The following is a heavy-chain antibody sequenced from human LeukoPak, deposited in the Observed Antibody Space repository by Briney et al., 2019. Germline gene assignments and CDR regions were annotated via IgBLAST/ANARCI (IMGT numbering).Heavy chain of an antibody. CDR3: ARDLYGDYVGGDY. D-gene: IGHD4-17*01. CDR2: ISAYNGNT. J-gene: IGHJ4*02. CDR1: GSTFTIYG. Sequence: ASVKLSCKASGSTFTIYGISWVRQAPGQGLEWMGWISAYNGNTNYSQKLQGRVTMTTDTSTSTAYMELRSLRSDDTAVYYCARDLYGDYVGGDYWGQGTLVTVSS. V-gene: IGHV1-18*01.